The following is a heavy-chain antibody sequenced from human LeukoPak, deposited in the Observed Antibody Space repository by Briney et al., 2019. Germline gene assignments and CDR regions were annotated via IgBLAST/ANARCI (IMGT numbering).Heavy chain of an antibody. CDR2: ISSSSSYI. D-gene: IGHD3-10*01. V-gene: IGHV3-21*01. J-gene: IGHJ4*02. CDR1: GFTFSSYS. CDR3: ARDWGSGSYYPFDY. Sequence: SGGSLRLSCAASGFTFSSYSMNWVRQAPGKGLEWVSSISSSSSYIYYADSVKGRFTISRDNAKNSLYLQMNSLRAEDTAVYYCARDWGSGSYYPFDYWGQGTLVTVSS.